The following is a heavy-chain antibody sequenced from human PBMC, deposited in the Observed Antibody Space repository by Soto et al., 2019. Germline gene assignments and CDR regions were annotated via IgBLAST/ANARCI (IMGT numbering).Heavy chain of an antibody. CDR3: TTDGAVAGDTYNFDY. Sequence: GGSLRLSCAASGFTFSSYGMHWVRQAPGKGLEWVAVISYDGSNKYYADSVKGRFTISRDNSKNTLYLQMNSLKTEDTAVYYCTTDGAVAGDTYNFDYWGQGTLVTVSS. V-gene: IGHV3-30*03. D-gene: IGHD6-19*01. J-gene: IGHJ4*02. CDR1: GFTFSSYG. CDR2: ISYDGSNK.